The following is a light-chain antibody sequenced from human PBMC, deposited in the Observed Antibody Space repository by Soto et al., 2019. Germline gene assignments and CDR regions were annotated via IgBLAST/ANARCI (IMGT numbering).Light chain of an antibody. CDR3: QQLNSYLLT. CDR1: QGISSY. Sequence: DIQLTQSPSFLSASVGDRVTITCRASQGISSYLAWYQQKPGKAPKLLIYAASTLQSGVPSRFSGSGSGTEFTLTISSLQPEYFATYYCQQLNSYLLTFGGGTKVEIK. V-gene: IGKV1-9*01. CDR2: AAS. J-gene: IGKJ4*01.